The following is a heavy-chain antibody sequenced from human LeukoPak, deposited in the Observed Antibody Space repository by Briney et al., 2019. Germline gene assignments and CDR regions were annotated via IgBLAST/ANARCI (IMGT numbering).Heavy chain of an antibody. CDR3: ARGQQWLAYYYYYGMDV. CDR2: IYYSGST. CDR1: GGSISSGGYY. J-gene: IGHJ6*02. Sequence: SETLSLTCTVSGGSISSGGYYWSWIRQHPGKGLEWIGYIYYSGSTYYNPSLKSRVTISVDTSKNQFSLKLSSVTAADTAVYYCARGQQWLAYYYYYGMDVWGQGTTVTVSS. V-gene: IGHV4-31*03. D-gene: IGHD6-19*01.